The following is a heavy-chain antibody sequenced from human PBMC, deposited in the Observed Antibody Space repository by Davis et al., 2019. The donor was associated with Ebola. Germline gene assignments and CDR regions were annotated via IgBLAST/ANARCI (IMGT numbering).Heavy chain of an antibody. CDR1: GFTFSNAW. CDR3: ARDMGLWFGELGGYFDY. CDR2: IWYDGSNK. V-gene: IGHV3-33*08. J-gene: IGHJ4*02. D-gene: IGHD3-10*01. Sequence: GESLKISCAASGFTFSNAWMNWVRQAPGKGLEWVAVIWYDGSNKYYADSVKGRFTISRDNSKNTLYLQMNSLRAEDTAVYYCARDMGLWFGELGGYFDYWGQGTLVTVSS.